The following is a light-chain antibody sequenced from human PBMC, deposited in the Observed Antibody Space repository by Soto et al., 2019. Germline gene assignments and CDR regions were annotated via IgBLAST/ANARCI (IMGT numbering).Light chain of an antibody. J-gene: IGKJ1*01. CDR3: QQHNSYPRT. CDR2: KAS. V-gene: IGKV1-5*03. CDR1: QSIDSW. Sequence: DIQMTQSTSTLSASVGDRVTITCRASQSIDSWLAWYQQKPGKAPKVLIYKASSLESGVPSRFSGSGSGTEFTLTISSLQPDDFATYYCQQHNSYPRTFGQGTKVEIK.